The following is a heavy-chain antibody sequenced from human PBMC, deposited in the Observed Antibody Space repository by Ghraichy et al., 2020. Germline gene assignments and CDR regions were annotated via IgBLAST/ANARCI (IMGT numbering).Heavy chain of an antibody. V-gene: IGHV4-39*07. J-gene: IGHJ6*02. CDR2: IYYSGST. CDR3: AGDKAVARGGYSYYGMDV. Sequence: SETLSLTCTVSGGSISSSSYYWGWIRQPPGKGLEWIGSIYYSGSTYYNPSLKSRVTISVDTSKNQFSLKLSSVTAADTAVYYCAGDKAVARGGYSYYGMDVWGQGTTVTVSS. D-gene: IGHD6-19*01. CDR1: GGSISSSSYY.